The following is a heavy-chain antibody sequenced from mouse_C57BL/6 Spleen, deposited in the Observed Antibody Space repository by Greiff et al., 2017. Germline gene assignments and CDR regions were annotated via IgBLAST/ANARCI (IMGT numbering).Heavy chain of an antibody. CDR1: GYTFTSYG. J-gene: IGHJ3*01. CDR2: IYPRSGNT. V-gene: IGHV1-81*01. D-gene: IGHD2-4*01. Sequence: VQGVESGAELARPGASVKLSCKASGYTFTSYGISWVKQRTGQGLEWIGEIYPRSGNTYYNEKLKGKATLTADKSSSTAYMELRSLTSEVSAVYFFARTIYYDYLFAYWGQGTLVTVSA. CDR3: ARTIYYDYLFAY.